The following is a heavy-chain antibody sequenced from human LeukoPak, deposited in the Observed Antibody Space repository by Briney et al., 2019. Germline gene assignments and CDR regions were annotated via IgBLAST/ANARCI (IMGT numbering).Heavy chain of an antibody. V-gene: IGHV4-34*01. Sequence: SETLSLTCAVYGGSFSGYYWSWIRQPLGKGLEWIGEINHSGSTNYNPSLKSRVTISVDTSKNQFSLKLSSVTAADTAVYYCARKISGLFDYWGQGTLVTVSS. CDR2: INHSGST. CDR3: ARKISGLFDY. CDR1: GGSFSGYY. D-gene: IGHD3-3*02. J-gene: IGHJ4*02.